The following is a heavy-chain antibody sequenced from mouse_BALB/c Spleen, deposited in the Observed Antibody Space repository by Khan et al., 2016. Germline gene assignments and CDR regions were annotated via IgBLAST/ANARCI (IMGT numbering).Heavy chain of an antibody. CDR1: GFTFSDFY. V-gene: IGHV5-4*02. CDR2: ISDGGSYT. J-gene: IGHJ1*01. Sequence: EVELVESGGGLVKPGGSLKLSCAAAGFTFSDFYMYWVRRTPEKRLEWVATISDGGSYTYYPDSMKGRFTISRDNAKKNLYLQMSSLKSEDTAMYYCAREGYYDYSHLWYFDVWGAGTTVTVAS. CDR3: AREGYYDYSHLWYFDV. D-gene: IGHD2-4*01.